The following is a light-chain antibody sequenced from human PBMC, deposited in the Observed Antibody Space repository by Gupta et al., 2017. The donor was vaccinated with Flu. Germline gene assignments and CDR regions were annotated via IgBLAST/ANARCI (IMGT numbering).Light chain of an antibody. V-gene: IGKV3-20*01. CDR2: GAS. CDR1: QSMSSSH. CDR3: HKDCGSTWT. J-gene: IGKJ1*01. Sequence: EIVLTQSPGTLSLSPGERATFSCRASQSMSSSHLGWYQQKPGQAPRLLIYGASRRATGIPDRFSGSGSGTDFTLTISRLVPEDFAVYYCHKDCGSTWTFGQGTKVEIK.